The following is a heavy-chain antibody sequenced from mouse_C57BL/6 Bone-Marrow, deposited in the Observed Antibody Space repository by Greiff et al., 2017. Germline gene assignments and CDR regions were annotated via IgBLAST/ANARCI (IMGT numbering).Heavy chain of an antibody. CDR1: GYTFTNYW. CDR2: MHPNGGSP. D-gene: IGHD2-4*01. Sequence: QVQLQQPGAELVKPGASVKLSCKASGYTFTNYWMHWVKQRPGQGLEWIGMMHPNGGSPDYNEKFKSEATLSVDKSSRTAYMELSSLTSEDSAVYSCARSYDDDDYTMDYWGQGTSVTVSS. CDR3: ARSYDDDDYTMDY. V-gene: IGHV1-64*01. J-gene: IGHJ4*01.